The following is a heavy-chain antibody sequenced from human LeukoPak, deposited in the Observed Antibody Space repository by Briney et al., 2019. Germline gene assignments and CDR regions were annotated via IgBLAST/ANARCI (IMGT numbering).Heavy chain of an antibody. Sequence: SETLSLTCSVSGGSISSHYWSWMRQPPGKGLEWIGYIYYTGSTDYNPSLKSRVTISVDTSKNQLSLKLSSVTAADAAVYYCARSDGAGATDYWGQGTLVTVTS. J-gene: IGHJ4*02. CDR1: GGSISSHY. D-gene: IGHD1-26*01. V-gene: IGHV4-59*11. CDR2: IYYTGST. CDR3: ARSDGAGATDY.